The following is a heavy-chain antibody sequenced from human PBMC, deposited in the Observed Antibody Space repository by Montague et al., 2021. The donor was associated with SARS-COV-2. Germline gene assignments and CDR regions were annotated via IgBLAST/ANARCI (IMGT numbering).Heavy chain of an antibody. CDR3: ARESDAVDY. J-gene: IGHJ4*02. V-gene: IGHV4-59*12. CDR1: GASINAYY. CDR2: TYYSGSA. D-gene: IGHD2-21*02. Sequence: SETLSLTCTVSGASINAYYWTWIRQPPGKGLEYIGFTYYSGSANYNPSLKSRVTMSVDTSKNQFSLKLSSVTAADTAVYYCARESDAVDYWGQGTLVTVSS.